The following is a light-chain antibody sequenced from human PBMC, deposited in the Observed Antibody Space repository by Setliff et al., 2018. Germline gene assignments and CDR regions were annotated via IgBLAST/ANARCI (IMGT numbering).Light chain of an antibody. V-gene: IGLV2-14*03. CDR1: SSDVGAYNY. J-gene: IGLJ2*01. CDR2: DVS. CDR3: SSYTSTRTVI. Sequence: QSALTQPASVSGSPGQSITISCTGTSSDVGAYNYVSWYQRHPGEAPKLLLYDVSNRPSGISNRFSGSKSGSTASLTITGLQAEGEADYFCSSYTSTRTVIFGGGTKVTVL.